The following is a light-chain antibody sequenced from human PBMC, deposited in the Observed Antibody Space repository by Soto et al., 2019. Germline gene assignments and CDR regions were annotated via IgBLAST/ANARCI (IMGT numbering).Light chain of an antibody. V-gene: IGKV3-11*01. J-gene: IGKJ5*01. CDR2: DAS. CDR3: QQRSNWPIT. Sequence: EIVLTQSPATLSLSPGDRATLSCRASQSVSNFLAWYQQKSGQAPRLLIYDASNRATGIPARFSGSGSGTDFTLTIGSLEPEDFALYYCQQRSNWPITFGQGTRLEIK. CDR1: QSVSNF.